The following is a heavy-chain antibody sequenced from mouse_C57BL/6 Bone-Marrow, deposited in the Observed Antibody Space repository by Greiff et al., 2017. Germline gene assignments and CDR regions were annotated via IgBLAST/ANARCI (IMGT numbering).Heavy chain of an antibody. J-gene: IGHJ2*01. V-gene: IGHV1-54*01. Sequence: VQLQQSGAELVRPGTSVKVSCKASGYAFTNYLIEWVKQRPGQGLGWIGVINPGSGGTNYNEKFKGKATLTADKSSSTAYMQLSSLTSEDSAVYFCARDGYYSYYFDNWGQGTTLTVSS. D-gene: IGHD2-3*01. CDR2: INPGSGGT. CDR1: GYAFTNYL. CDR3: ARDGYYSYYFDN.